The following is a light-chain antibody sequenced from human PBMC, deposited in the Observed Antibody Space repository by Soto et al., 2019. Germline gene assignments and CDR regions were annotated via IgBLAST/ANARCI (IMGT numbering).Light chain of an antibody. CDR1: QSVSSN. Sequence: EIVMTQSPATLSVSPGERATLSCRASQSVSSNLAWYQQKPGQAPRLLIYGASTRATVIPARFSGSGSGTEVTLTISSLESEDFAVYYCQQYNNWPPVTFGGGNKVESK. CDR2: GAS. CDR3: QQYNNWPPVT. J-gene: IGKJ4*01. V-gene: IGKV3-15*01.